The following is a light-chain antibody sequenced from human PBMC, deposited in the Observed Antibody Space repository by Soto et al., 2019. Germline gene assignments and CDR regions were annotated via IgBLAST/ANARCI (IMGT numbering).Light chain of an antibody. CDR1: QDISNY. Sequence: DIQMTQSPSSLSASVGDRVTITCQASQDISNYLNWYQQKPGKAPKLLIYDASNLETGVPSRFSGSGSGTDFTFTISSLQPEDIATYYCQQYDNIPPTFGQGTRLET. J-gene: IGKJ5*01. V-gene: IGKV1-33*01. CDR3: QQYDNIPPT. CDR2: DAS.